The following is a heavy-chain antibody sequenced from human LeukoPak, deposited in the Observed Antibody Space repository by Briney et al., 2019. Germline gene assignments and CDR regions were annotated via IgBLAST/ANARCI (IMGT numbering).Heavy chain of an antibody. CDR1: GGSISSYY. Sequence: SETLSLTCTVSGGSISSYYWSWIRQPPGKGLEWNGYIYYSGSPNYNPSLKSRVTISVDTSKNQFSLKLSSVTAADTAVYYCARVSPYDVLTGPLDYWGQGTLVTVSS. V-gene: IGHV4-59*01. CDR3: ARVSPYDVLTGPLDY. J-gene: IGHJ4*02. D-gene: IGHD3-9*01. CDR2: IYYSGSP.